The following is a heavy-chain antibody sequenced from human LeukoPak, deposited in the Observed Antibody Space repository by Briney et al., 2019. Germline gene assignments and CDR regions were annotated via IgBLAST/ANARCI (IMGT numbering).Heavy chain of an antibody. CDR3: AVTTVTTVGYFQH. V-gene: IGHV1-2*02. Sequence: ASVKVSCKASGYTFTGYYMNWVRQAPGQGLEWMGWINPNSGGTNYAQKFQGRVTMTRDTSISTAYMELSRLRSDDTAVYYCAVTTVTTVGYFQHWGQGTLVTVSS. CDR1: GYTFTGYY. CDR2: INPNSGGT. J-gene: IGHJ1*01. D-gene: IGHD4-11*01.